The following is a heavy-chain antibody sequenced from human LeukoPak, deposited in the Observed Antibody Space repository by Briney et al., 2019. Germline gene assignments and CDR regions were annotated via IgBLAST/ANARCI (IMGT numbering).Heavy chain of an antibody. CDR1: GFTFSSYS. V-gene: IGHV3-21*04. CDR2: ISSSSSYI. CDR3: AREASILDY. Sequence: SGGSLRLSCAASGFTFSSYSMNWVRQAPGKGLEWVSSISSSSSYIYYADSVKGRFTISRDNSKNTLHLQMNSLRAEDTAIYYCAREASILDYWGQGTLVTVSS. J-gene: IGHJ4*02.